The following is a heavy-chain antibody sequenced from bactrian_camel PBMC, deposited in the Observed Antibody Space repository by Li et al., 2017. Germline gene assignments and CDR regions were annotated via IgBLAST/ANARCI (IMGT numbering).Heavy chain of an antibody. CDR1: GYATSHYC. CDR3: AADSEQWFGCSATSPANYDF. Sequence: VQLVESGGGSVQAGGSLTLSCAISGYATSHYCIAWFRLSSGKEREEVAHIYARNGRSDVADSVKGRFTVSQDDAKYTVFLQMNNLKPEDTGVYTCAADSEQWFGCSATSPANYDFWGPGTQVTVS. D-gene: IGHD2*01. V-gene: IGHV3S35*01. CDR2: IYARNGRS. J-gene: IGHJ4*01.